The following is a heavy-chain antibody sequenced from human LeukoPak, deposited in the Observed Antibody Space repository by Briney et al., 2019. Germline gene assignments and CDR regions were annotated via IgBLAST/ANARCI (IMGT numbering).Heavy chain of an antibody. CDR1: GFTFSSYG. CDR3: AKDSGDYYDSSGYSPEDY. CDR2: ISYDGSNK. V-gene: IGHV3-30*18. D-gene: IGHD3-22*01. J-gene: IGHJ4*02. Sequence: SGGSLRLSCAASGFTFSSYGIHWVRQAPGKGLEWVAIISYDGSNKYYADSVKGRFTISRDNSKNMVYMQMNSLRAEDTAVYYCAKDSGDYYDSSGYSPEDYWGQGTLVTVSS.